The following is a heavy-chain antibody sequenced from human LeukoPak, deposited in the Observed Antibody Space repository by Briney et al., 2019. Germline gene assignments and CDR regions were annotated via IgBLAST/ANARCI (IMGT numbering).Heavy chain of an antibody. CDR1: RFSFSSHP. D-gene: IGHD3-16*02. Sequence: GGSLRLSCVASRFSFSSHPMNWVRQAPGKGLEWVSSISSSTDYIYYADSVKGRFTISRDNAKKSLYLQMNRLRTEDTAVYYCARGGLITVGSVIANPFDFWGQGILVTVSS. J-gene: IGHJ4*02. V-gene: IGHV3-21*01. CDR2: ISSSTDYI. CDR3: ARGGLITVGSVIANPFDF.